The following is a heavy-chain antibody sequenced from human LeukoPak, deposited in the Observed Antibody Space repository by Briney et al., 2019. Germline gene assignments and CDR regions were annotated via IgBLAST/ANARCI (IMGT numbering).Heavy chain of an antibody. CDR3: ARGIGGDSDY. V-gene: IGHV3-66*01. Sequence: GGSLRLSCAIPTVTVSSMYMSWVRQAPGGGLEWVSIIYSGGSIYHADSVKGRFSISRDTFKNTLHLQMNSLRAEDTAVYYCARGIGGDSDYWGQGTLVTVSS. D-gene: IGHD2-21*02. CDR1: TVTVSSMY. J-gene: IGHJ4*02. CDR2: IYSGGSI.